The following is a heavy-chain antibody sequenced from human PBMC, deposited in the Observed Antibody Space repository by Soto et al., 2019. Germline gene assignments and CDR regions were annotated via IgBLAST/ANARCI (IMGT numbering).Heavy chain of an antibody. Sequence: QVQLVESGGGVVQPGRSLRLSCAASGFTFSSYGMHWVRQAPGKGLEWVAVIWYDGSNKYYAESVKGRFTISRDNSKNTLELQMNSLRAEDTAVYYCARDSHVGSGWQFTANYWGKGTLVTVSS. J-gene: IGHJ4*02. CDR1: GFTFSSYG. D-gene: IGHD6-19*01. CDR2: IWYDGSNK. V-gene: IGHV3-33*01. CDR3: ARDSHVGSGWQFTANY.